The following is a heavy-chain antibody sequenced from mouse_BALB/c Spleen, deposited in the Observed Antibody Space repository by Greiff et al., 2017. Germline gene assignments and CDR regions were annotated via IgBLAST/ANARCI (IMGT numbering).Heavy chain of an antibody. CDR1: GFTFNTYA. CDR3: VGDFDY. CDR2: IRSKSNNYAT. V-gene: IGHV10-1*02. J-gene: IGHJ2*01. Sequence: EVKVVESGGGLVQPKGSLKLSCAASGFTFNTYAMNWVRQAPGKGLEWVARIRSKSNNYATYYADSVKDRFTISRDDSQSMLYLQMNNLKTEDTAMYYCVGDFDYWGQGTTLTVSS.